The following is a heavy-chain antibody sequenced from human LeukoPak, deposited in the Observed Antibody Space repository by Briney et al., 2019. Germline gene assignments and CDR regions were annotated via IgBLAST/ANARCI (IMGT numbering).Heavy chain of an antibody. J-gene: IGHJ4*02. CDR2: IYSGGST. V-gene: IGHV3-53*01. CDR1: GFTFSSYA. D-gene: IGHD1-14*01. CDR3: AATYYGTLNFDY. Sequence: GGSLRLSCAASGFTFSSYAMHWVRQAPGKGLEWVSVIYSGGSTYYADSVKGRITISRDNSKNTLYLQMNSLRAEDTAVYYCAATYYGTLNFDYWGQGTLVTVSS.